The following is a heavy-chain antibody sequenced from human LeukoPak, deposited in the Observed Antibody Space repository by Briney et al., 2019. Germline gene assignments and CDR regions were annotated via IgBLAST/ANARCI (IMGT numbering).Heavy chain of an antibody. D-gene: IGHD6-13*01. CDR3: ARDPSGAAADNWFDP. J-gene: IGHJ5*02. CDR2: INTNTGNP. CDR1: GYTFTSYA. Sequence: ASVKVSCKASGYTFTSYAMNWVRQAPGQGLEWMGWINTNTGNPTYAQGFTGRFVFSLDTSVSTAYLQISSLKAEDTAVYYCARDPSGAAADNWFDPWGQGTLVTVSS. V-gene: IGHV7-4-1*02.